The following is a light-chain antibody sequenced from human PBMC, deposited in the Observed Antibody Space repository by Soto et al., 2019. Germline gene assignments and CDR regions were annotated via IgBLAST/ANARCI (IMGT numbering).Light chain of an antibody. CDR3: QSYDGSLSDVV. CDR2: GNS. Sequence: QSVLTQPPSVSGAPGQRVTISCTGSSSNIGAGYDVHWYQQLPGTAPKLLIYGNSNRPSGVPDRFSGSKSGTSASLAITGLQAEDEADYYCQSYDGSLSDVVFGGGTKVTVL. J-gene: IGLJ2*01. CDR1: SSNIGAGYD. V-gene: IGLV1-40*01.